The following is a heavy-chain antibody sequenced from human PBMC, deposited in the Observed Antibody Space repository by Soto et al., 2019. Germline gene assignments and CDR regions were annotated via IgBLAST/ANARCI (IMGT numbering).Heavy chain of an antibody. CDR2: IWYDGSNK. Sequence: QVQLVESGGGVVQPGRSLRLSCAASGFTFSSYGMHWVRQAPGKGLEWVAVIWYDGSNKYYADSVKGRFTISRDNSKNTLHLQMNSLRAEDTAVYYCARDYDSSGYPRYYFDYWGQGTLVTVSS. D-gene: IGHD3-22*01. CDR1: GFTFSSYG. V-gene: IGHV3-33*01. CDR3: ARDYDSSGYPRYYFDY. J-gene: IGHJ4*02.